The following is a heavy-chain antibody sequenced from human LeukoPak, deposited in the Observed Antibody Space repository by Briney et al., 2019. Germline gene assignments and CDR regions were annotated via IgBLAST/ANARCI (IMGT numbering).Heavy chain of an antibody. V-gene: IGHV4-39*07. CDR1: GGSISSSSYY. Sequence: PSETLSLTCTVSGGSISSSSYYWGWIRQPPGKGLEWIGSIYYSGSTYYNPSLKSRVIISADTSKNQVSLMLSSVTAADTAVYYCARDPLSTWNGMDVWGQGTTVTVSS. CDR3: ARDPLSTWNGMDV. CDR2: IYYSGST. J-gene: IGHJ6*02. D-gene: IGHD3-16*01.